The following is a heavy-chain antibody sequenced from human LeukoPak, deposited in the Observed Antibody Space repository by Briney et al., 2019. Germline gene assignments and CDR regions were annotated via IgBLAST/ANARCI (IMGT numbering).Heavy chain of an antibody. CDR1: GYTFTGYY. J-gene: IGHJ5*02. D-gene: IGHD1-26*01. V-gene: IGHV1-2*02. CDR2: INPNSGGT. CDR3: VREATWFAP. Sequence: ASVKVSCKASGYTFTGYYIHWVRQAPGQGLEWMGWINPNSGGTNYAQKFQGRVTVTRDTPISTAYMELSRLRSDDTAVYYCVREATWFAPWGQGTLVTVSS.